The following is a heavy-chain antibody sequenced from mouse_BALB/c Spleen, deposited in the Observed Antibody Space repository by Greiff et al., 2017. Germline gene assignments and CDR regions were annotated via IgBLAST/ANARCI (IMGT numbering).Heavy chain of an antibody. CDR1: GFTFSSYA. Sequence: EVQVVESGGGLVKPGGSLKLSCAASGFTFSSYAMSWVRQTPEKRLEWVASISSGGSTYYPDSVKGRFTISRDNARNILYLQMSSLRSEDTAMYYCARGYDYDGIDYWGQGTTLTVSS. J-gene: IGHJ2*01. CDR3: ARGYDYDGIDY. V-gene: IGHV5-6-5*01. D-gene: IGHD2-4*01. CDR2: ISSGGST.